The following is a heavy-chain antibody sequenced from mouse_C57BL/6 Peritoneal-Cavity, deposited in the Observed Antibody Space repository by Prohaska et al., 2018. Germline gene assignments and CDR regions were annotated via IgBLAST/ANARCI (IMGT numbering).Heavy chain of an antibody. J-gene: IGHJ1*03. D-gene: IGHD4-1*01. CDR2: INSDGSAI. Sequence: EVQMLETGGGLVQPGGSRGLSCEGSGFTFSGFWMSWVRHTPGKTLEWIGDINSDGSAINYAPSIKDRFTIFRDNDKSTLYLQMSNVRSEDTATYFCMRYGSYWYFDVWGTGTTVTVSS. CDR3: MRYGSYWYFDV. CDR1: GFTFSGFW. V-gene: IGHV11-2*01.